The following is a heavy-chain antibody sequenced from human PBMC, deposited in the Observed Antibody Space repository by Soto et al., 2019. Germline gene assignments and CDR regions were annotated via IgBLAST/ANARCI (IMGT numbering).Heavy chain of an antibody. CDR1: GGSIDNYEYY. CDR3: ARDRSNSPDYFDF. Sequence: QVQLQESGPGLVKPSQTLSLTCTVSGGSIDNYEYYWTWIRQPPGKGLEWVGYIYYSGRTTYNPSLNSLLTISLDTSKNQFSLRLTSVSAADTAMYYCARDRSNSPDYFDFWGQGTLVTVSS. J-gene: IGHJ4*02. D-gene: IGHD6-6*01. CDR2: IYYSGRT. V-gene: IGHV4-30-4*01.